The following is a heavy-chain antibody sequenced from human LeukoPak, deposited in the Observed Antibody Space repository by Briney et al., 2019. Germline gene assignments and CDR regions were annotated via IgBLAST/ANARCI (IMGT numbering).Heavy chain of an antibody. V-gene: IGHV4-4*02. D-gene: IGHD6-13*01. Sequence: SGTLSLTCAVSGGSISSSNWWSWVRQPPGKGLEWNGEIYHSGSTNYNPFLKSRVTISVDTSKNQFSLKLSSVTAADTAVYYCARGFSSSWYFNWFDPWGQGTLVTVSS. CDR2: IYHSGST. CDR1: GGSISSSNW. CDR3: ARGFSSSWYFNWFDP. J-gene: IGHJ5*02.